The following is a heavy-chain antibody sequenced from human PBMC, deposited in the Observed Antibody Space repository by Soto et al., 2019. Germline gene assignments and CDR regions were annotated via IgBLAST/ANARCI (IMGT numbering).Heavy chain of an antibody. Sequence: EVQLVESGGGLVQPGGPRRLPGPPPGLTLITNSRNWVARPPGKGLEWVSYISSISITIYYEASVKGRFTISRDNAKNSLYLQMNSLRDEDTAVYYCARDRKGYGDYWGGFDYWGQGTLVTVSS. CDR1: GLTLITNS. V-gene: IGHV3-48*02. J-gene: IGHJ4*02. CDR2: ISSISITI. D-gene: IGHD4-17*01. CDR3: ARDRKGYGDYWGGFDY.